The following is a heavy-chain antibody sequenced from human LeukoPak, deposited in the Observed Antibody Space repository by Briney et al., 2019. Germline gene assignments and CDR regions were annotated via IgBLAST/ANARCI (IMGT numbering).Heavy chain of an antibody. Sequence: ASVKVSCKASGYTFTGYYMHWVRQAPGQGLEWMGWINPNSGGTNFAQKFQGRVAMTKYTSISTAYMELSRLKSGDTAVYYCARDRPGRYCSSTRCYTASPFDPWGQGTLVIVSS. CDR3: ARDRPGRYCSSTRCYTASPFDP. CDR2: INPNSGGT. J-gene: IGHJ5*02. V-gene: IGHV1-2*02. D-gene: IGHD2-2*02. CDR1: GYTFTGYY.